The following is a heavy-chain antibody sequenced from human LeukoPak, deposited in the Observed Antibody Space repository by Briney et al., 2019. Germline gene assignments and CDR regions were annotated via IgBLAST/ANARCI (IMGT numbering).Heavy chain of an antibody. J-gene: IGHJ4*02. CDR1: GGSITSDY. Sequence: SETLSLTCSVSGGSITSDYWSWIRQPPGKGLEWIGEINHSGSTNYNPSLKSRVTISVDTSKNQFSPKLSSVTAADTAVYYCARGLNDSWTGENYWGQGTLVTVSS. CDR2: INHSGST. V-gene: IGHV4-34*01. D-gene: IGHD3-3*01. CDR3: ARGLNDSWTGENY.